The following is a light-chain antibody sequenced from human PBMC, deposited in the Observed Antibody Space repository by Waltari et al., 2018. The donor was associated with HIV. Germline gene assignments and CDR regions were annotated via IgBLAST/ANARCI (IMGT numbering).Light chain of an antibody. CDR1: SSDIGAYTF. V-gene: IGLV2-8*01. Sequence: QSALTQPPSASGSPGQSVTISCTGTSSDIGAYTFVSWYQHHPGKAPKLLLYEVTKRPSGVPDRFSGSKSGNTASLTVSGLQAEDEAHYYCSSYAGSSMSYAFGTGTKVTVL. J-gene: IGLJ1*01. CDR3: SSYAGSSMSYA. CDR2: EVT.